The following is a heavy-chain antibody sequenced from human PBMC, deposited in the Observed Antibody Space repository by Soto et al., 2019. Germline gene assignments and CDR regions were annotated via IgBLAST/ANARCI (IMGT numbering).Heavy chain of an antibody. CDR1: GFTFSSYG. Sequence: PGGSLRLSCAASGFTFSSYGMHWVRQAPGKGLEWVAVISYDGSNKYYADSVKGRFTISRDNSKNTLILQMNSLRPEDAALYFCAREDDYNDRYFFYGLDVWGQGTTVTVSS. CDR3: AREDDYNDRYFFYGLDV. V-gene: IGHV3-30*03. J-gene: IGHJ6*02. D-gene: IGHD4-4*01. CDR2: ISYDGSNK.